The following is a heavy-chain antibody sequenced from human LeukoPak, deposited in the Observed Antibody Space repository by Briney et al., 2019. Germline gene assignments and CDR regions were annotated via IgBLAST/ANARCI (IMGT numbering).Heavy chain of an antibody. D-gene: IGHD3-3*01. Sequence: GGSLRLSCAASGFSFNSDWMDWVRQAPGKGLEWVASIKNDGSEIYYVDSVRGRYTISRDNTKNSLYLQMSSLRAEDTAVYYCATDRGWRTSGYYLYYFEYWGQGTLVTFSS. CDR2: IKNDGSEI. J-gene: IGHJ4*02. CDR3: ATDRGWRTSGYYLYYFEY. V-gene: IGHV3-7*01. CDR1: GFSFNSDW.